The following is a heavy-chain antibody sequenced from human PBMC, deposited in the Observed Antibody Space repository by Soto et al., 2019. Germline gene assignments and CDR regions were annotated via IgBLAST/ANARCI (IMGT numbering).Heavy chain of an antibody. CDR3: ARDFSSSYYFDY. Sequence: ASVKVSCKTSGFTFSTYYLQWVRQAPGQGLEWMAIINPKGDSTGYAQKFQGRVTMTRDTSTSTVYMELSSLRSEDTAVYYCARDFSSSYYFDYWGQGTLVTVSS. J-gene: IGHJ4*02. V-gene: IGHV1-46*01. D-gene: IGHD6-6*01. CDR1: GFTFSTYY. CDR2: INPKGDST.